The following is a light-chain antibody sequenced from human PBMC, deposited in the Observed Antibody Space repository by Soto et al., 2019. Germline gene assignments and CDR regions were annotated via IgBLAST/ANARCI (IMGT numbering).Light chain of an antibody. CDR2: GTS. CDR1: QSVSSSH. CDR3: QQFSSYPLT. J-gene: IGKJ4*01. Sequence: EVELTQSPGTLSLSPGERATLSCRASQSVSSSHLAWYQQKPGQAPRLLIYGTSSRATGIPDRFSGGGSGTDFTLTISRLEPEDFAVYYCQQFSSYPLTFGGGTKVDIK. V-gene: IGKV3-20*01.